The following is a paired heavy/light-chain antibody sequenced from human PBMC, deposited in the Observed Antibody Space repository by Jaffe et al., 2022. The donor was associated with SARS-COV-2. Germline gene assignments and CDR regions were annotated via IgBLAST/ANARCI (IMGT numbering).Heavy chain of an antibody. CDR1: GFTFSDYY. Sequence: QVQLEESGGGLVKPGGSLRLSCAGSGFTFSDYYMSWIRQAPGKGLEWVSYISSGGSIIYYADSVKGRLTISRDNAKNSLYLQMNSLRAEDTAVYYCFIASSWYFQYWGQGTLVTVSS. CDR3: FIASSWYFQY. J-gene: IGHJ4*02. V-gene: IGHV3-11*01. CDR2: ISSGGSII. D-gene: IGHD6-13*01.
Light chain of an antibody. J-gene: IGKJ1*01. CDR2: AAS. V-gene: IGKV1-16*02. CDR3: QQHNTYPWT. Sequence: DIQMTQSPSSLSASVGDRVTITCRASQDISNYLAWFQQKPGKAPKSLIYAASSLQSGVPSKFSGSGSGTDFTLTISSLQPDDFATYYCQQHNTYPWTFGQGTKVEIK. CDR1: QDISNY.